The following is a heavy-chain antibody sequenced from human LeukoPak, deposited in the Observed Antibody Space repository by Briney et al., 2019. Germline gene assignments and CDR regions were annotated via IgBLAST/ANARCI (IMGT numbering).Heavy chain of an antibody. CDR2: ICWNSGSI. CDR1: GVTFYDYA. V-gene: IGHV3-9*01. CDR3: AKEQMAGAFDY. D-gene: IGHD6-19*01. J-gene: IGHJ4*02. Sequence: PRRSLRLSSAAPGVTFYDYAMHSGRHAPGEGLGWVSGICWNSGSIGYADSVKGRFTISRDNAKNSLYLQMNSLRAEDTALYYCAKEQMAGAFDYWGQGTLVTVSS.